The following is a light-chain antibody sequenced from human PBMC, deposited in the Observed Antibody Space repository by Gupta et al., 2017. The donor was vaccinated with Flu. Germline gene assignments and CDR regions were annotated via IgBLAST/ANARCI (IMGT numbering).Light chain of an antibody. J-gene: IGKJ2*01. Sequence: EIVLTQSPGTLSLSPGERATLSCRASQSVSSNSLAWFQQKPGQAPRLLIYGASSRAAGCPDRFSGSGSGTEFTLTISRLEPEDFAVYYCQEDGDSPYTFVQGTKLDIK. V-gene: IGKV3-20*01. CDR3: QEDGDSPYT. CDR2: GAS. CDR1: QSVSSNS.